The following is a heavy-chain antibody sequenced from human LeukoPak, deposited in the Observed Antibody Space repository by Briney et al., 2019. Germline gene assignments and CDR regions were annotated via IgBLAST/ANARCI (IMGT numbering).Heavy chain of an antibody. D-gene: IGHD3-10*01. CDR2: ISGSGGST. Sequence: GGSLRLSCAAPGFTFSSYAMSWVRQAPGKGLEWVSAISGSGGSTYYADSVKGRFTISRDNSKNTLYLQMNSLRAEDTAVYYCAKDSLWFGGELDYWGQGTLVTVSS. CDR3: AKDSLWFGGELDY. CDR1: GFTFSSYA. J-gene: IGHJ4*02. V-gene: IGHV3-23*01.